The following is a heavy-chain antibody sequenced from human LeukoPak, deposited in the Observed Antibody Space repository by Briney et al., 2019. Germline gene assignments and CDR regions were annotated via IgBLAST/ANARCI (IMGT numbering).Heavy chain of an antibody. V-gene: IGHV3-30*02. CDR1: GFTFSSYG. D-gene: IGHD1-26*01. CDR3: ATSKPEWEPATEYFQH. J-gene: IGHJ1*01. Sequence: GGSLRLSCAASGFTFSSYGMHWVRQAPGKGLEWVAFIRYDGSNKYYADSVKGRFTISRDNSKNTLYLQMNSLRAEDTAVYYCATSKPEWEPATEYFQHWGQGTLVTVSS. CDR2: IRYDGSNK.